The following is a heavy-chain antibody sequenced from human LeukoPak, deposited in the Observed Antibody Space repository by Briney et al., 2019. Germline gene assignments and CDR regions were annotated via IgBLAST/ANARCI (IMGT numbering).Heavy chain of an antibody. Sequence: SETLSLTCTVSGGSISIISSSTYYWGWIRQAPGKGLEWIGSLYYGENSHYNPSLKSRATLSVDTSNNQFSLKLTSVTAADAAVYFCARQLPTAAADTRGYFDYCGHGTVVTVSS. CDR3: ARQLPTAAADTRGYFDY. J-gene: IGHJ4*01. CDR2: LYYGENS. CDR1: GGSISIISSSTYY. V-gene: IGHV4-39*01. D-gene: IGHD6-25*01.